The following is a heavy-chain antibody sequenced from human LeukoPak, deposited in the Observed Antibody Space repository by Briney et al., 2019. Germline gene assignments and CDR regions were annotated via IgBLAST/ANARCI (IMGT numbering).Heavy chain of an antibody. Sequence: XAPXKRLEWVSDISGVGNTYYAESVKGRFTISRDNSKNTLYLQMNSLRAEDTALYYASGHGSSSYWGQGTLVAVSS. CDR2: ISGVGNT. V-gene: IGHV3-23*01. CDR3: SGHGSSSY. D-gene: IGHD6-13*01. J-gene: IGHJ4*02.